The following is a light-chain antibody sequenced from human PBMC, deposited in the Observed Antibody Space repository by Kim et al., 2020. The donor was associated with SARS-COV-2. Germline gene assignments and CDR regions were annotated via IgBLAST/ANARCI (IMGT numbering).Light chain of an antibody. Sequence: ELTQPPSASGTPGQRVTISCSGSSSNIEINYVYWYQQLPGTAPKLLIYRNDQRPSGVPDRFSGSKSGTSASLAISGLRSEDEGDYYCAAWDDTLSGLFGGGTQLTVL. CDR3: AAWDDTLSGL. J-gene: IGLJ3*02. V-gene: IGLV1-47*01. CDR2: RND. CDR1: SSNIEINY.